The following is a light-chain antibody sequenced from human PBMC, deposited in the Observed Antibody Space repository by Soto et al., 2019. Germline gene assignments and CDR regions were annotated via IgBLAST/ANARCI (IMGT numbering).Light chain of an antibody. CDR1: SSDVGGYNY. J-gene: IGLJ2*01. V-gene: IGLV2-14*03. Sequence: QSVLTQPASVSGSPGQSITISCTGTSSDVGGYNYVSWYQRHPGKAPKLMIFDVSNRPSGVSNRFSGSKSGNTASLTISGLQAEDEADYYCSSYTSSSTVLGGGTKLTVL. CDR2: DVS. CDR3: SSYTSSSTV.